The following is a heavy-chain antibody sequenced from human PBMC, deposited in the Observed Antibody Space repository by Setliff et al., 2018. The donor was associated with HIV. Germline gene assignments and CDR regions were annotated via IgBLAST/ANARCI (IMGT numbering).Heavy chain of an antibody. CDR3: ARGLEHPTGYFDS. D-gene: IGHD3-3*01. V-gene: IGHV4-59*11. CDR1: DDSITTHY. CDR2: IYSGGSS. Sequence: PSETLSLTCTVSDDSITTHYWSWIRQPPGKGLEWIGYIYSGGSSNYNPSLKSRSSVSMDMSRKQFSLKLTSVTAADTAIYYCARGLEHPTGYFDSWGRGILVTAPQ. J-gene: IGHJ4*02.